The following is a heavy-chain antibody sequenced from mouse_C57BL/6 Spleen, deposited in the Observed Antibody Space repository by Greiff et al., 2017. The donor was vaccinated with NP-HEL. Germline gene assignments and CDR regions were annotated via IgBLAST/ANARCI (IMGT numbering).Heavy chain of an antibody. D-gene: IGHD2-5*01. Sequence: DVKLQESGGDLVKPGGSLKLSCAASGFTFSSYGMSWVRQTPDKRLEWVATISSGGSYTYYPASVKGRFTISRDNAKNTLYLQMSSLKSEDTAMYYCARQGAYYSNYDYWGQGTTLTVSS. V-gene: IGHV5-6*02. CDR2: ISSGGSYT. CDR3: ARQGAYYSNYDY. J-gene: IGHJ2*01. CDR1: GFTFSSYG.